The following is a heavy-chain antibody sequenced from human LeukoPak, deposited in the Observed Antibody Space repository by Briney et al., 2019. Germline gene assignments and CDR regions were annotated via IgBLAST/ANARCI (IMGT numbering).Heavy chain of an antibody. V-gene: IGHV1-2*02. CDR3: ARGRLSGWTHYFDS. D-gene: IGHD6-19*01. CDR2: INPNSGGT. Sequence: ASVKVSCKASGYTFTGYYMHWVRQAPGQGLEWMGWINPNSGGTNYAQKFQGRVTMTRDTSISTAYMELSRLRSDDTAVYYCARGRLSGWTHYFDSWGQGTLVTVSS. CDR1: GYTFTGYY. J-gene: IGHJ4*02.